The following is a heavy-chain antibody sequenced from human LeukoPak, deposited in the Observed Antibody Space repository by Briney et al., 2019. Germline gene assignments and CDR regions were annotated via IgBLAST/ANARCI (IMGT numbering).Heavy chain of an antibody. D-gene: IGHD3-16*01. CDR3: ARVGGYSRTDFDY. CDR2: IYYSGST. J-gene: IGHJ4*02. Sequence: KPSETLSLTCTVSGGSISSYYWSRIRQPPGKGLEWIGYIYYSGSTNYNPSLKSRVTISVDTSKNQFSLKLSSVTAADTAVYYCARVGGYSRTDFDYWGQGTLVTVSS. CDR1: GGSISSYY. V-gene: IGHV4-59*01.